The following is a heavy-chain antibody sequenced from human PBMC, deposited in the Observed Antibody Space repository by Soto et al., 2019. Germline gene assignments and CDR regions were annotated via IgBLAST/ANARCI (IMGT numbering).Heavy chain of an antibody. CDR3: AREIGWSRIFDY. V-gene: IGHV4-34*01. J-gene: IGHJ4*02. CDR1: GGSFSGYS. Sequence: QVQLQQWGAGLLKPSETLSLTCAVYGGSFSGYSWSWIRQPPGKGLGWIWEINHSGSTKSNPYLKRRVTRSGDTPKHQFFLKLSSVIAADTAVYYCAREIGWSRIFDYWGQGTLVTVSS. CDR2: INHSGST. D-gene: IGHD1-26*01.